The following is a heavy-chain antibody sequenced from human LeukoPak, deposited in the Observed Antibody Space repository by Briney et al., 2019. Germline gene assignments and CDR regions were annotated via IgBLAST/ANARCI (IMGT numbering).Heavy chain of an antibody. D-gene: IGHD3-10*01. CDR1: GFSFENFD. CDR2: ISGDGGTR. Sequence: HGGSLRLSCAASGFSFENFDKHWVRQAPGKGLEWVSFISGDGGTRYYADSVKGRFTISRDNSKNSLYLQMNSLRIEDTALYYCTYGSRPDWGQGALVTVSS. CDR3: TYGSRPD. V-gene: IGHV3-43*02. J-gene: IGHJ4*02.